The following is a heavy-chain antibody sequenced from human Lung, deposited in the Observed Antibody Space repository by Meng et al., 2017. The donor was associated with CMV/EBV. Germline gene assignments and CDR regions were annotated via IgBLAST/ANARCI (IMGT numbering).Heavy chain of an antibody. CDR1: GYTFIGYD. J-gene: IGHJ4*02. CDR3: ARSAQLWLDHFDY. D-gene: IGHD5-18*01. Sequence: ASVXVSXXASGYTFIGYDIHWVRQAPGQGLEWMGCINPNSDGTNYAQKFQGRVTMTRDTSISTAYMELNRLRFDDTAVYYCARSAQLWLDHFDYWGQGTLVTVSS. V-gene: IGHV1-2*02. CDR2: INPNSDGT.